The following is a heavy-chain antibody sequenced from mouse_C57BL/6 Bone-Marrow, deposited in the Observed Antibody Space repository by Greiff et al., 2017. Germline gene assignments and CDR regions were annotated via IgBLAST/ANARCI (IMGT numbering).Heavy chain of an antibody. V-gene: IGHV5-4*01. J-gene: IGHJ3*01. Sequence: EVKVVESGGGLVKPGGSLKLSCAASGFTFSSYAMSWVRQTPEKRLEWVATISDGGSYTYYPDNVKGRFTISRDNAKNNLYLQMSHLKSEDTAMYYCARDLLPVGFAYWGQGTLVTVSA. CDR2: ISDGGSYT. CDR3: ARDLLPVGFAY. D-gene: IGHD1-1*01. CDR1: GFTFSSYA.